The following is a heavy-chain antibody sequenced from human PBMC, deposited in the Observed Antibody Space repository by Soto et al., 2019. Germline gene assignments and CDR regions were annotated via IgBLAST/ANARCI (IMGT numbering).Heavy chain of an antibody. D-gene: IGHD2-15*01. Sequence: PSETLSLTCAVSSDSVSSSNWWSWVRQPPGKGLEWIGEVFPTGSTNYNPSLMSRVTISVDKSKNHFSLNLSSVTAADTAIYYCARRPTAELPSNWFDPWGQGTQVTVSS. CDR2: VFPTGST. J-gene: IGHJ5*02. CDR3: ARRPTAELPSNWFDP. V-gene: IGHV4-4*02. CDR1: SDSVSSSNW.